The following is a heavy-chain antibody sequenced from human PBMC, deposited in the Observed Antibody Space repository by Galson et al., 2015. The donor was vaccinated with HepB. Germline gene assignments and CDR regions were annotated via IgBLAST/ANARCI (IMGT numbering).Heavy chain of an antibody. Sequence: SVKVSCKASGYTFTSYGISWVRQAPGQGLEWMGWISAYNGNTNYAQKLQGRVTMTTDTSTSTAYMELSSLKASDTAMYYCARQINLAKVVQSSWFDPWGQGTLVTVSS. J-gene: IGHJ5*02. V-gene: IGHV1-18*04. CDR1: GYTFTSYG. D-gene: IGHD2-15*01. CDR3: ARQINLAKVVQSSWFDP. CDR2: ISAYNGNT.